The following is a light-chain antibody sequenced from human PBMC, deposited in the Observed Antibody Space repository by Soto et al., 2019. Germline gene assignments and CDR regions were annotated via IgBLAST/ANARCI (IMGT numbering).Light chain of an antibody. J-gene: IGKJ2*03. V-gene: IGKV3-20*01. Sequence: EIALTQSPGTLSLSPGERATLSCRATQSISSSYLAWYQQKPGQAPRLLIYGAFNRATGIPDRFSGSGSGTDFTLTINRLEPEDFAVYYCSQYGSSPLYSFGQGTKLAIK. CDR1: QSISSSY. CDR3: SQYGSSPLYS. CDR2: GAF.